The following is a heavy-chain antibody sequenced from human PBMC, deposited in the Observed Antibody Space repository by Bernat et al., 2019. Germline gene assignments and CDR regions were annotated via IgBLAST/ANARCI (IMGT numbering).Heavy chain of an antibody. CDR2: ISYDGSNK. D-gene: IGHD6-13*01. CDR1: GFTFSSYG. V-gene: IGHV3-30*03. CDR3: TEILYGSSWYPGPAPYYFYCGMDV. J-gene: IGHJ6*02. Sequence: QVQLVESGGGVVQPGRSLRLSCAASGFTFSSYGMHWVRQAPGKGLEWVAVISYDGSNKYYADSVKGRFTISRDNSKNTLYLQMNSLRAEDTAVYYWTEILYGSSWYPGPAPYYFYCGMDVWGQGTPVTVSS.